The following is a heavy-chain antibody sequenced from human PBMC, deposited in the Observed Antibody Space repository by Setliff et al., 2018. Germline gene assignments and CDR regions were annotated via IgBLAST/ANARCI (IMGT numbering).Heavy chain of an antibody. CDR3: SGLVRFCTRTSCQRLSGDEY. CDR1: GYTFIDYG. CDR2: ISPYTGKT. Sequence: ASVKVSCKASGYTFIDYGVSWVRQAPGQGLEWVGWISPYTGKTYLAPKFQDRVTLTADTSTTTAYLQLTNLRSDDTAIYFCSGLVRFCTRTSCQRLSGDEYWGQGALVTVSS. D-gene: IGHD2-2*01. V-gene: IGHV1-18*01. J-gene: IGHJ4*02.